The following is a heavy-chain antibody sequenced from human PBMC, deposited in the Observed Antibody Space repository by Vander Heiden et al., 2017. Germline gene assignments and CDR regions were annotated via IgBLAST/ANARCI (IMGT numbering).Heavy chain of an antibody. CDR3: ARDIYYYDSSGYTPEGAFDI. Sequence: QVQLVESGGGVVQPGRSLRLSCAASGFTFSSYCMHWVRQAPGKGLEWVAVISYDGSNKYYADSVKGRFTISRDNSKNTLYLQMNSLRAEDTAVYYCARDIYYYDSSGYTPEGAFDIWGQGTMVTVSS. J-gene: IGHJ3*02. CDR2: ISYDGSNK. CDR1: GFTFSSYC. D-gene: IGHD3-22*01. V-gene: IGHV3-30*03.